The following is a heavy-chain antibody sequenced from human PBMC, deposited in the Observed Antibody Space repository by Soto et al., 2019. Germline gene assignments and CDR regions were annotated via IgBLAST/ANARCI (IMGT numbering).Heavy chain of an antibody. CDR1: GYTFTSYA. V-gene: IGHV1-3*01. J-gene: IGHJ5*02. D-gene: IGHD6-25*01. Sequence: VQLVQSGAEVKKPGASVKVSCKASGYTFTSYAMHWVRQAPGQTLEWMGWINAGNGNTKYSQQLQGRVTITRDTSASKAYLGLGSLIPEVTPVYYFPRRGFGYSSGGVVDPWGQGTLVSVPS. CDR2: INAGNGNT. CDR3: PRRGFGYSSGGVVDP.